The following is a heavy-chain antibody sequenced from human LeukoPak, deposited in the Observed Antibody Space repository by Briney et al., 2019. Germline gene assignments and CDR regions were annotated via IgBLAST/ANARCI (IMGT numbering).Heavy chain of an antibody. Sequence: GRSLRLSCAAFGFTFNDYAMYWVRQVPGKGLEWVSDIGWNSGTIDYADSVKGRFTSSRDNAKKSLYLQMNSLRPEDTAIYYCAKSDSAGSTYALDIWGQGTLVTVSS. V-gene: IGHV3-9*01. CDR2: IGWNSGTI. CDR1: GFTFNDYA. J-gene: IGHJ3*02. CDR3: AKSDSAGSTYALDI. D-gene: IGHD1-1*01.